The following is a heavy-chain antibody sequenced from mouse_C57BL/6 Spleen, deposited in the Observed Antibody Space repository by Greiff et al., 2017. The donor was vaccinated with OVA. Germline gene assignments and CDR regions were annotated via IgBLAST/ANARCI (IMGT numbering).Heavy chain of an antibody. CDR3: AISDYYYGSSHDY. V-gene: IGHV1-18*01. Sequence: EVKVVESGPELVKPGASVKIPCKASGYTFTDYNMDWVKQSHGKSLEWIGDINPNNGGTIYNQKFKGKATLTVDKSSSTAYMELRSLTSEDTAVYYCAISDYYYGSSHDYWGQGTTLTVSS. J-gene: IGHJ2*01. CDR2: INPNNGGT. CDR1: GYTFTDYN. D-gene: IGHD1-1*01.